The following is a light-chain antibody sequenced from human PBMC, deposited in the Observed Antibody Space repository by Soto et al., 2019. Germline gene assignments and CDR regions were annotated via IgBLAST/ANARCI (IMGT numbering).Light chain of an antibody. CDR1: SSDVGGHNY. Sequence: QSVLTQPPSASGSPGQSVTISCTGTSSDVGGHNYVSWYQQHPGKAPKLMIYEVTNRPSGVSNRFSGSKSGNTASLTISGLQAEDEADYYCSSYSSSITLVFGGGTKVTVL. CDR2: EVT. J-gene: IGLJ2*01. V-gene: IGLV2-14*01. CDR3: SSYSSSITLV.